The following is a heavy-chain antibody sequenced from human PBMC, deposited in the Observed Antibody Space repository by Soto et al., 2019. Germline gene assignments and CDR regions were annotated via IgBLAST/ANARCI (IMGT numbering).Heavy chain of an antibody. CDR2: IFHDGTA. V-gene: IGHV4-4*02. Sequence: SETLSLTCTVSGGSISSGNWWTWVRQSPQRGLEYIGEIFHDGTANYYPSFERRVAISVDTSKNQFSLKLTSVTAADTAIYFCARLVYDTRLNYMYFDLWGQGTLVTVSS. D-gene: IGHD3-10*01. J-gene: IGHJ4*02. CDR1: GGSISSGNW. CDR3: ARLVYDTRLNYMYFDL.